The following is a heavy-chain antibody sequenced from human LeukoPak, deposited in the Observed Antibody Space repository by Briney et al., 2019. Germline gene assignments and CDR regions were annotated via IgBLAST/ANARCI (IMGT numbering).Heavy chain of an antibody. CDR3: ARGDDFWSGCPDY. J-gene: IGHJ4*02. Sequence: GASVKVSCKASGYTFTGYYMHWVRQAPGQGLEWMGWINPNSGGTNYAQKFQGRVTMTRDTSISTAYMELSRLRSDDTALYYCARGDDFWSGCPDYWGQGTLVTVST. CDR1: GYTFTGYY. V-gene: IGHV1-2*02. CDR2: INPNSGGT. D-gene: IGHD3-3*01.